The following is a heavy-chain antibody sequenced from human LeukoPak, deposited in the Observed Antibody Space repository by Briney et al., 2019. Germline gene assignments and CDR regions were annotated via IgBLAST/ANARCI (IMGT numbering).Heavy chain of an antibody. CDR1: GGSISSSSYY. Sequence: SSETLSLTCTVSGGSISSSSYYWGWIRQPPGKGLEWIGSIYYSGSTYYNPSLKSRVTISVDTSKNQFSLKLSSVTAADTAVYYCARRNTYGSGSYYNIWGQGTLVTVSS. V-gene: IGHV4-39*01. CDR3: ARRNTYGSGSYYNI. D-gene: IGHD3-10*01. CDR2: IYYSGST. J-gene: IGHJ4*02.